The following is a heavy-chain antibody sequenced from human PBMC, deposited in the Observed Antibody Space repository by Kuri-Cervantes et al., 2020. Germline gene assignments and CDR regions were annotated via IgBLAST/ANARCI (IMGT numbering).Heavy chain of an antibody. J-gene: IGHJ6*03. CDR1: GFTFSSYW. Sequence: GSLRLSCAASGFTFSSYWMHWVRQAPGKGLVWVSRINSDGSSTSYVDSVKGRFTISRDNAKNSLYLQMNSLRAEDTAVYYCARDFERWGLLWFGESPSHYYYMDVWGKGTTVTVSS. V-gene: IGHV3-74*01. CDR2: INSDGSST. CDR3: ARDFERWGLLWFGESPSHYYYMDV. D-gene: IGHD3-10*01.